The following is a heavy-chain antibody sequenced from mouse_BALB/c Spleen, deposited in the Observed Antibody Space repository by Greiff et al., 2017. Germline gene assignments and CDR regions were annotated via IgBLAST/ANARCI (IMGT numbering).Heavy chain of an antibody. CDR2: ISSGGST. D-gene: IGHD2-14*01. Sequence: EVQLVESGGGLVKPGGSLKLSCAASGFTFSSYAMSWVRQTPEKRLEWVASISSGGSTYYPDSVKGRFTISRDNARNILYLQMSSLRSEDTAMYYCAAYYRYDAMDYWGQGTSVTVSS. CDR1: GFTFSSYA. V-gene: IGHV5-6-5*01. CDR3: AAYYRYDAMDY. J-gene: IGHJ4*01.